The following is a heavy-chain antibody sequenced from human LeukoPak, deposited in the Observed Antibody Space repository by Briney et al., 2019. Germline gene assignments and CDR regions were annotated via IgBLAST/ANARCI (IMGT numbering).Heavy chain of an antibody. D-gene: IGHD3-10*01. V-gene: IGHV4-39*07. CDR1: GGSISSSSYY. J-gene: IGHJ4*02. CDR3: ARVPLTLWFGESPNFDY. CDR2: IYYSGST. Sequence: PSETLSLTCTVSGGSISSSSYYWGWIRQPPGKGLEWIGSIYYSGSTYYNPSLKSRVTISVDTSKNQFSLKLSSVTAADTAVYYCARVPLTLWFGESPNFDYWGQGTLVTVSS.